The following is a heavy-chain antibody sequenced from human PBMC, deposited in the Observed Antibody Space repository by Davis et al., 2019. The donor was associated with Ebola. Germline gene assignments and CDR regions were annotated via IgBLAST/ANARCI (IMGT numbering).Heavy chain of an antibody. J-gene: IGHJ4*02. CDR2: ISYDGSNT. D-gene: IGHD6-13*01. V-gene: IGHV3-30-3*01. CDR3: ARSTGYSSSGGDY. Sequence: GGSLRLSCAASGFTFSSYAMHWVRQAPGKGLEWVAVISYDGSNTYYADSVKGRFTISRDNSKNTLYLQMNSLRAEDTAVYYCARSTGYSSSGGDYWGQGTLVTVSS. CDR1: GFTFSSYA.